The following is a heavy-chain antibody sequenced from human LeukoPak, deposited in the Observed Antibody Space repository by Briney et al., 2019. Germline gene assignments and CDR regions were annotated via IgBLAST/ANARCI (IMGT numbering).Heavy chain of an antibody. V-gene: IGHV5-51*01. J-gene: IGHJ4*02. CDR2: IYPSDSDT. CDR3: ARGSSPTNFAY. CDR1: GFGFTSYW. Sequence: GEALQISFKGSGFGFTSYWIGWVRPMPGKGLEWMGIIYPSDSDTRYSPSFQGQVTISAAKSINTAYLQWSSLKASDTAMYYCARGSSPTNFAYWGQGTLVTVSS. D-gene: IGHD6-6*01.